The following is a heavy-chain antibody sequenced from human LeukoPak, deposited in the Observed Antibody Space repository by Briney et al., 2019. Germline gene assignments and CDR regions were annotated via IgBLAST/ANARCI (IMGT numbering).Heavy chain of an antibody. Sequence: GTSLRLSCAASGFTFTSYALHWVRQAPGKGLEWVSAMYTGGTTYYADSVQGRFTIYRDNSKNTLYLQMNSLRAEDTAVYYCAKDEATSGGGLASWGQGTLVSVSS. J-gene: IGHJ4*02. V-gene: IGHV3-53*01. CDR1: GFTFTSYA. CDR2: MYTGGTT. D-gene: IGHD3-16*01. CDR3: AKDEATSGGGLAS.